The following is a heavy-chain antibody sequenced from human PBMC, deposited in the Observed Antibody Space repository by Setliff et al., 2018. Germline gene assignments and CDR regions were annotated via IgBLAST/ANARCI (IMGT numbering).Heavy chain of an antibody. CDR2: ISASGGTT. CDR3: AKDGSGSYDYLDY. D-gene: IGHD6-13*01. CDR1: GFTFSTAW. V-gene: IGHV3-23*01. J-gene: IGHJ4*02. Sequence: HPGGSLRLSCAASGFTFSTAWMNWVRQAPGKGLEWVSIISASGGTTYYADSVKGRFTISSDNSKNTLYLQMNSLRAEDTAVYYCAKDGSGSYDYLDYWGQGTLVTVSS.